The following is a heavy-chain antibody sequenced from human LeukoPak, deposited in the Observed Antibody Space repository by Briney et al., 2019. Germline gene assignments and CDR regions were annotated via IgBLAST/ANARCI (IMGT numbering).Heavy chain of an antibody. D-gene: IGHD4-17*01. CDR1: GYTFTNYG. CDR3: ARDRQFLLTTVTTDY. Sequence: ASVKVSCKASGYTFTNYGISWVRQAPGQGLEWMGWISAYNGNTNYRQNLQGRVTMTTDTSTSTAYMELRSLRSDDTAVYYCARDRQFLLTTVTTDYWGQGTLVTVSS. V-gene: IGHV1-18*01. J-gene: IGHJ4*02. CDR2: ISAYNGNT.